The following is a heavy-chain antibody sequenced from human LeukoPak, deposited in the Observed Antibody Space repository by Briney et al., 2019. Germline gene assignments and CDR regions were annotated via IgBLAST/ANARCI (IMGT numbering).Heavy chain of an antibody. CDR3: ARVGTIRGSGWYLIDY. CDR2: INSDGGAT. V-gene: IGHV3-74*01. CDR1: GFTFSNYW. J-gene: IGHJ4*02. Sequence: GGSLRLSCAASGFTFSNYWMHWVRQAPGKGLVWVSRINSDGGATGYADSVKGRFTISRDNAKDTLFLQMNSLRAEDTAVYYCARVGTIRGSGWYLIDYWGQGTLVTVSS. D-gene: IGHD6-19*01.